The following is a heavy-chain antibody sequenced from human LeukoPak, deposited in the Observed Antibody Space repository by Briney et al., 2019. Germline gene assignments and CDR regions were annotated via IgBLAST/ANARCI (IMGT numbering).Heavy chain of an antibody. CDR1: GYTFTSYA. D-gene: IGHD2-15*01. CDR3: ARDSGNLGYCSGGSCYSFDY. Sequence: ASVKVSCKASGYTFTSYAMNWVRQAPGQGLEWMGWINTNTGNPTYAQGFTGRFVFSLDTSVSTAYLQISSLKAEDTAVYYCARDSGNLGYCSGGSCYSFDYWGQGTLVTVSS. CDR2: INTNTGNP. V-gene: IGHV7-4-1*02. J-gene: IGHJ4*02.